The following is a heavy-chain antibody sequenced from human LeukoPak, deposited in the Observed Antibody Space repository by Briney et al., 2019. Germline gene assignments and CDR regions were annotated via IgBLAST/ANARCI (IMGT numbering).Heavy chain of an antibody. J-gene: IGHJ5*02. CDR1: GGSFSGYY. CDR3: ARGGQAVGGWFDP. V-gene: IGHV4-34*01. Sequence: SETLSLTCVVYGGSFSGYYWSWIRQPPGKGLEWIGEINHSGSTNYNPSLKSRVTISVDTSKNQFSLKLSSVTAADTAVYYCARGGQAVGGWFDPWGQGTLVTVSS. CDR2: INHSGST.